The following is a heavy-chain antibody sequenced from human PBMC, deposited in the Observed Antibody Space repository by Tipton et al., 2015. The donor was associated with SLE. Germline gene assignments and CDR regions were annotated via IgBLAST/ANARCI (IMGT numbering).Heavy chain of an antibody. CDR1: GYSISTGYY. CDR3: ARRIGYCSGGSCYSFWYFDL. D-gene: IGHD2-15*01. Sequence: SLRLSCTVSGYSISTGYYWDWVRQAPGKGLEWVSSISSSSGYIYYADSVKGRFTISRDNAKSSLYLQMNSPRAEDTAVYYCARRIGYCSGGSCYSFWYFDLWGRGTLVTVSS. V-gene: IGHV3-21*01. J-gene: IGHJ2*01. CDR2: ISSSSGYI.